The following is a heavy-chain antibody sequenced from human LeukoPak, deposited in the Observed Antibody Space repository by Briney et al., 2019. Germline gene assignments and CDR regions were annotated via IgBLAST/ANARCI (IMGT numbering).Heavy chain of an antibody. Sequence: GGSLRLSCAASGFTFSTHAMSWVRQAPGKGLEWVSTISGNGDNTYYADSVKGRFTIPRDNSRNTLYLQMKSLRAEDTAVYYCAKGGSSGWSNPPFFDFWGQGTLVTVSS. CDR1: GFTFSTHA. CDR3: AKGGSSGWSNPPFFDF. CDR2: ISGNGDNT. V-gene: IGHV3-23*01. J-gene: IGHJ4*02. D-gene: IGHD6-19*01.